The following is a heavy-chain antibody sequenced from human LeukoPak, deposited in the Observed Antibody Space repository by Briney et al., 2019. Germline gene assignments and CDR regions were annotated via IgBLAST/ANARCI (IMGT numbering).Heavy chain of an antibody. V-gene: IGHV3-7*01. D-gene: IGHD3-22*01. CDR3: ARDSPNYYDSSGIDY. Sequence: GSLRLSCAASGFTFSSYWMSWVRQAPGKGLEWVANIKQDGSEKYYVDSVKGRFAISRDNAKNSLYLQMNSLRAEDTAVYYCARDSPNYYDSSGIDYWGQGTLVTVSS. CDR2: IKQDGSEK. J-gene: IGHJ4*02. CDR1: GFTFSSYW.